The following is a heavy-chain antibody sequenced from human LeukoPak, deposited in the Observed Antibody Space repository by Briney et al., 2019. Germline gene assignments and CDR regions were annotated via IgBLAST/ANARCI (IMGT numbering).Heavy chain of an antibody. CDR1: GFTFSSYG. J-gene: IGHJ1*01. CDR3: ARDHSRGEYGDYEYCQH. V-gene: IGHV3-33*01. D-gene: IGHD4-17*01. CDR2: IWYDGSNK. Sequence: GGSLRLSCAASGFTFSSYGMHGVRQAPGKGLEWVAVIWYDGSNKYYADSVKGRFTISRDNSKNTLYLQMNSLRAEDTAVYYCARDHSRGEYGDYEYCQHWGQSTLVTVSS.